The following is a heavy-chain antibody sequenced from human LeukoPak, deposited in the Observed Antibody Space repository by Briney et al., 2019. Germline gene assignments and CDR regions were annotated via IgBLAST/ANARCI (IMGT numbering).Heavy chain of an antibody. D-gene: IGHD2-21*01. V-gene: IGHV3-30-3*01. CDR3: ARVVFPGGNFYYYGMDV. CDR1: GFTFSSYA. CDR2: ISYDGNNK. Sequence: GGSLRLSCAASGFTFSSYAMYWVRQAPGKGLEWVAVISYDGNNKYYEDSVQGRISISRDSSKNTLYLQMNSLRAEDTAVYYCARVVFPGGNFYYYGMDVWGQGTTVTVSS. J-gene: IGHJ6*02.